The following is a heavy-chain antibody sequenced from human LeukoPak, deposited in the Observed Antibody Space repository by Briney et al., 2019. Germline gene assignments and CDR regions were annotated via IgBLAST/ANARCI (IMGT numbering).Heavy chain of an antibody. CDR3: VREADGYNGLAY. CDR1: GYTFTDYY. Sequence: ASVKVSCKASGYTFTDYYINWVRQAPGQGLEWIGWINPNSGDTNYAQKFQDRVTMTRDTSISTAYIELNFLRSDDTAVYYCVREADGYNGLAYWGQGTLVTVSS. V-gene: IGHV1-2*02. D-gene: IGHD5-24*01. J-gene: IGHJ4*02. CDR2: INPNSGDT.